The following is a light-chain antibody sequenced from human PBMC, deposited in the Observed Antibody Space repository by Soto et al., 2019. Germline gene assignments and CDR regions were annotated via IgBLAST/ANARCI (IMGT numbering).Light chain of an antibody. Sequence: EVVLTQSPATLSVSAGGTVTLSCRASQSVRTNVAWYQQIPGQAPSLLVYGASTRATGVPARFTGSGCGFEFSLTISSLLSEDSAFYYCQQYFNGPLPWTFGPGTKVHIK. CDR3: QQYFNGPLPWT. CDR1: QSVRTN. J-gene: IGKJ1*01. CDR2: GAS. V-gene: IGKV3-15*01.